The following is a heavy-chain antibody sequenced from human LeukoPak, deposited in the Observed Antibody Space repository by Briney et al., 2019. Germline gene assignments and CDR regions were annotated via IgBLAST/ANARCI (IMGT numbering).Heavy chain of an antibody. Sequence: ASVKVSCKASGGTFSSYAISWVRQAPGQGLEWMGGIIPIFGTANYAQKFQGRVTITADESTITAYMELSSLRSEDTAVYYCAREHVDTAMAFDYWGQGTLVTVSS. CDR3: AREHVDTAMAFDY. CDR1: GGTFSSYA. D-gene: IGHD5-18*01. V-gene: IGHV1-69*13. CDR2: IIPIFGTA. J-gene: IGHJ4*02.